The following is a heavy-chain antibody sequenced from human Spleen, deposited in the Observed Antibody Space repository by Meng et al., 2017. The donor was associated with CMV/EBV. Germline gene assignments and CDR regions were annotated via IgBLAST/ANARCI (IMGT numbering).Heavy chain of an antibody. CDR3: ARGGYSGSYKFRFES. CDR1: GYRFSDYH. CDR2: ITPNNGGT. J-gene: IGHJ5*01. Sequence: ASVKVSCKASGYRFSDYHLHWVRQAPGQGLEWMGWITPNNGGTECARKFQGRVAVTRDMSSSTAYMELSGLTSDDTAVYYCARGGYSGSYKFRFESWGQGTRVTVSS. D-gene: IGHD1-26*01. V-gene: IGHV1-2*02.